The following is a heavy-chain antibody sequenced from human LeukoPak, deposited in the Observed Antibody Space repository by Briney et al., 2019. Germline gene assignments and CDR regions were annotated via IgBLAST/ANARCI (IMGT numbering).Heavy chain of an antibody. Sequence: SETLSLTCAVSGGSISSNSYYWGWIRQPPGKGLGWIGSIYYSGSTYYNPSLKSRVTISVDTSKNQFSLKLSSVTAADTAVYYCARDGLGIRFLDYWGQGTLVTVSS. J-gene: IGHJ4*02. D-gene: IGHD3-3*01. CDR3: ARDGLGIRFLDY. CDR2: IYYSGST. V-gene: IGHV4-39*07. CDR1: GGSISSNSYY.